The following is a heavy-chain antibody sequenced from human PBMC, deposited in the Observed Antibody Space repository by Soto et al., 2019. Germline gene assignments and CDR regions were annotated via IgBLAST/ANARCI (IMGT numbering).Heavy chain of an antibody. J-gene: IGHJ5*02. V-gene: IGHV3-23*01. D-gene: IGHD4-17*01. CDR3: ARDPNGAKVTTTGGCFDP. CDR2: ISGRGVSR. CDR1: GLNFSISA. Sequence: GGSLRLSFASSGLNFSISAINWVRQAPGKGLEWVSAISGRGVSRYYADSVKGRFTISRDNSKNTLYLQMNNLRVEDTAVYYCARDPNGAKVTTTGGCFDPWGQGTLVTVSS.